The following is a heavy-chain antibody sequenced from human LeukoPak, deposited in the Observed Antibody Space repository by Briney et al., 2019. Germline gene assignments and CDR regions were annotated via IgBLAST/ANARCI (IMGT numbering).Heavy chain of an antibody. J-gene: IGHJ4*02. V-gene: IGHV1-46*01. CDR2: INPSGGST. D-gene: IGHD5-12*01. Sequence: ASVKVSCKASGYTFTSYYMHWVRQAPGQGLEWMGIINPSGGSTSYAQKFQGRVTMTRDMSTSTVYMELSSLRSEDTAVYYCARDRQPSSGYDPKGEFDYWGQGTLVTVSS. CDR1: GYTFTSYY. CDR3: ARDRQPSSGYDPKGEFDY.